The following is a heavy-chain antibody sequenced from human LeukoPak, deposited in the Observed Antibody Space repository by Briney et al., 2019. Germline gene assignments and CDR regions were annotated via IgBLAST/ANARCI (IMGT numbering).Heavy chain of an antibody. V-gene: IGHV4-39*07. D-gene: IGHD3-22*01. CDR3: ARETGGIVVVFPDAFDI. CDR2: IYYSGST. Sequence: PSETLSLTCTVSGGSVSSSSYYWGWIRQPPGKGLEWIGSIYYSGSTYYNPSLKSRVTISVDTSKNQFSLKLSSVTAADTAVYYCARETGGIVVVFPDAFDIWGQGTMVTVSS. J-gene: IGHJ3*02. CDR1: GGSVSSSSYY.